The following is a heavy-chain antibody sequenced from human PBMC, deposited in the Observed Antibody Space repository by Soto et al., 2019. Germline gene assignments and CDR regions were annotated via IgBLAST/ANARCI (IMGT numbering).Heavy chain of an antibody. J-gene: IGHJ4*02. CDR1: GGSISSGGYY. V-gene: IGHV4-31*03. Sequence: QVQLQESGPGLVTPSQTLSLTCTVSGGSISSGGYYWSWIRQHPGEGLEWIGYIYYSGSTYYNPSLKSRVTISVDTSKNQFSLKLSSVTAADTAVYCCARYGGDYVLGFAYWGQGTLVTVSS. CDR2: IYYSGST. CDR3: ARYGGDYVLGFAY. D-gene: IGHD4-17*01.